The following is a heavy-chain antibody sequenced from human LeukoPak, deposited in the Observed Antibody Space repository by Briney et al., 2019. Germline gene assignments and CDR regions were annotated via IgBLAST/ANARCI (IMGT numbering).Heavy chain of an antibody. CDR1: GFTFSIYT. V-gene: IGHV3-21*01. D-gene: IGHD4/OR15-4a*01. J-gene: IGHJ4*02. CDR2: ITSSSSSI. CDR3: ARDLAWGAY. Sequence: GGSLRLSCVASGFTFSIYTMSWVRQAPGKGPEWVSSITSSSSSIYSADSVKGRLTISRDNAKNSLYLEMNGLRDEDTAVYYYARDLAWGAYWGQGTLVTVSS.